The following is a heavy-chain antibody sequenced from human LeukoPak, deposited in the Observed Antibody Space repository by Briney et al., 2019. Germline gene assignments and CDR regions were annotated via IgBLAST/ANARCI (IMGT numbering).Heavy chain of an antibody. J-gene: IGHJ4*02. D-gene: IGHD6-19*01. CDR3: ARRDISSGWSFDY. Sequence: SETLSVTCTVSGGSISNYHRSWIRQPAGQGLEWIGQIHPSGSTNYNPPLKSRVSMPIDTTEDQVSLTIRSVTAADTAFYYCARRDISSGWSFDYWGQGTLVTVSS. CDR1: GGSISNYH. V-gene: IGHV4-4*07. CDR2: IHPSGST.